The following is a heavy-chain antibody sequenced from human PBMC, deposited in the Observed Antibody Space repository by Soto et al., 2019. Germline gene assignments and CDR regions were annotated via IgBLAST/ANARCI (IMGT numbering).Heavy chain of an antibody. V-gene: IGHV4-39*01. CDR3: ARVGPGGAAVYYFDS. CDR2: VYNSGST. Sequence: PSETLSLTCTVSGSSVSSNDYYWAFIRQPPGKGLEWIGSVYNSGSTYYNPSLKSRLTVSLDTSKNQLSLSLRSVTAADTAVYYCARVGPGGAAVYYFDSWGQGALVTVSS. CDR1: GSSVSSNDYY. D-gene: IGHD6-13*01. J-gene: IGHJ4*02.